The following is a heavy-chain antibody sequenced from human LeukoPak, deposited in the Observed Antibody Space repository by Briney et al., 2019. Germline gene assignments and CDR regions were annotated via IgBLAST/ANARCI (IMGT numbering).Heavy chain of an antibody. CDR3: AKYVRSSWYLDY. Sequence: SGGSLRLSCAASGFTFSSYAMSWVRQAPGKGLEWVSAISGSGGSTYYADSVKGRFTISRDNSQNTLHLQMNSLRAEDTAVYYCAKYVRSSWYLDYWGQGTLVTVSS. CDR2: ISGSGGST. J-gene: IGHJ4*02. D-gene: IGHD6-13*01. CDR1: GFTFSSYA. V-gene: IGHV3-23*01.